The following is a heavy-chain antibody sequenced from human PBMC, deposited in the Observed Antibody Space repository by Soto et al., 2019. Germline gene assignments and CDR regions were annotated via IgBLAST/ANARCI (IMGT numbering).Heavy chain of an antibody. V-gene: IGHV3-30*18. CDR3: AKERSGSYSARSYWYFDL. J-gene: IGHJ2*01. D-gene: IGHD1-26*01. CDR2: ISYDGSNK. Sequence: QVQLVESGGGVVQPGRSLRLSCAASGFTFSSYGMHWVRQAPGKGLEWVAVISYDGSNKYYADSVKGRFTISRDNSKNTLYQQMNSLRAEDTAVYYCAKERSGSYSARSYWYFDLWGRGTLVTVSS. CDR1: GFTFSSYG.